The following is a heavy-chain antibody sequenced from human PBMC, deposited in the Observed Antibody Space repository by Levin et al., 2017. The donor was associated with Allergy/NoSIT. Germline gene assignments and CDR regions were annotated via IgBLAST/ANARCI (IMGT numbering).Heavy chain of an antibody. CDR3: TRGRFLGSGTSYNDRVIEGH. CDR1: GYTFTDYY. D-gene: IGHD3-10*01. CDR2: IKPNSGGT. Sequence: GESLKISCKASGYTFTDYYMHWVRQAPGQGLEWMGWIKPNSGGTDYAQKFQGRVTMTRDTSVSVAYMELSRLGSDDTAVYYCTRGRFLGSGTSYNDRVIEGHWGQGTLVTVSS. V-gene: IGHV1-2*02. J-gene: IGHJ4*02.